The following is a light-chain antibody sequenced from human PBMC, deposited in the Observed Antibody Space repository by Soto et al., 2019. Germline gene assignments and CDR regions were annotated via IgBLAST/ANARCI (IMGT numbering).Light chain of an antibody. CDR2: DSS. J-gene: IGKJ1*01. CDR1: QTVFSR. V-gene: IGKV3-11*01. CDR3: HQRRSWPRT. Sequence: EIVLTQSPATLSSPPGERATLSCRASQTVFSRLAWYQHKPGQAPRLLIYDSSNRATGIPARFSGSGSGTDFTLTIDSLEPEDFAVYYCHQRRSWPRTFGQGTKVEI.